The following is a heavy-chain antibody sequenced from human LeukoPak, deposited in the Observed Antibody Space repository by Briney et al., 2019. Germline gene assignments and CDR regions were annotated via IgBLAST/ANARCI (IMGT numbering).Heavy chain of an antibody. V-gene: IGHV4-39*01. Sequence: PSETLSLTCTVSGGSISSSSYYWGWIRQPPGKGLEWIGSIYYSGSTYYNPSLKSRVTISVDTSKNQFSLKLSSVTAADTAVYYCARLLYMSPDYLGQGTLVTVSS. CDR3: ARLLYMSPDY. D-gene: IGHD3-16*02. CDR1: GGSISSSSYY. CDR2: IYYSGST. J-gene: IGHJ4*02.